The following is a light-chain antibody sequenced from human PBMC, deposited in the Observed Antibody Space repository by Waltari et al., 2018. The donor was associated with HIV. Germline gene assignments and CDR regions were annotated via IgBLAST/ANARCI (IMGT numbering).Light chain of an antibody. CDR3: QHYKSSFRT. Sequence: DIQLTQSPSTLSVSVGDRVTITCRASESISNFLDWYQQNPGKPPRLLIFGASSLQNGVPSRFIGGGSGTDFTLTISSLQPDDFATYYCQHYKSSFRTFGQGTRVEMK. V-gene: IGKV1-5*03. CDR2: GAS. CDR1: ESISNF. J-gene: IGKJ1*01.